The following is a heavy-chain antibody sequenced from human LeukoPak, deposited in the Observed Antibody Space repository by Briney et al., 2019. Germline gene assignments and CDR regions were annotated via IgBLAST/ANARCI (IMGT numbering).Heavy chain of an antibody. V-gene: IGHV1-2*02. D-gene: IGHD1-26*01. CDR1: GYTFTGSC. CDR3: AKSMWVYGLGV. Sequence: ASVKVSCKASGYTFTGSCLHRVRQAPGQGLEWMGWINPNSGDTNYAQEFQGRVTMTRDTSIDTAYMELSSLRSDDTAMYYCAKSMWVYGLGVWGQGTTVTVSS. CDR2: INPNSGDT. J-gene: IGHJ6*02.